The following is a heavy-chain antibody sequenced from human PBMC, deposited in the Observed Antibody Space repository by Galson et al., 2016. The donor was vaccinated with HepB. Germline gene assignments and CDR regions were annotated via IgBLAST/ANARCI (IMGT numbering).Heavy chain of an antibody. CDR3: AKDATAAPAPYNYFDP. CDR1: GFTFSSYA. V-gene: IGHV3-23*01. J-gene: IGHJ3*01. Sequence: SLRLSCAASGFTFSSYAMGWVRKAPGRGLEWVSGMSGRGGSTKYADSVKGRFTIYRDNSKNTLYLQVNSLRAEDTAVYYCAKDATAAPAPYNYFDPWGQGTMVTVSS. CDR2: MSGRGGST. D-gene: IGHD5-24*01.